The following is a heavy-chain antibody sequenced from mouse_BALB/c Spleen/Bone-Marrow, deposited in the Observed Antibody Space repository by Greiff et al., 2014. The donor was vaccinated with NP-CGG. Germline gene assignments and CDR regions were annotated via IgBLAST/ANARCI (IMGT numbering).Heavy chain of an antibody. CDR2: INPDSRTI. D-gene: IGHD1-1*01. CDR3: ARPDYYGYLNY. Sequence: DVMLVASGGGLVQPGGSLKLSCAASGFDFSRYWMSWVRQAPGKGLEWIGEINPDSRTINYSPSLKDKFITSRDNAKNTLYLRLNKVRSEDTALYDCARPDYYGYLNYWGQGTTLTVSS. V-gene: IGHV4-1*02. CDR1: GFDFSRYW. J-gene: IGHJ2*01.